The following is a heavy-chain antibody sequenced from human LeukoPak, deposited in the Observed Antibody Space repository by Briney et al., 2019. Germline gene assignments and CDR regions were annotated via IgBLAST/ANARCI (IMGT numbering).Heavy chain of an antibody. CDR3: ARPTSNYYDSSGYLFDY. V-gene: IGHV1-2*02. CDR2: INPNSGGT. Sequence: ASVKVSCKASGYTFTGYYMHWVRQAPGQGLEWMGWINPNSGGTNYAQKFQGRVTMTRDTSISTAYMELSRLRSDDTAVYYCARPTSNYYDSSGYLFDYWGQGTLVTVSS. J-gene: IGHJ4*02. D-gene: IGHD3-22*01. CDR1: GYTFTGYY.